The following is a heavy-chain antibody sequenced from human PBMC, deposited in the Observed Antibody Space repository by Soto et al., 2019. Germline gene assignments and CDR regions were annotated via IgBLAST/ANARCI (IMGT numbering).Heavy chain of an antibody. CDR2: IKEGGSES. CDR1: GFTFSTHW. J-gene: IGHJ4*02. Sequence: EVQLVESGGDLVQPGGSLRLSCAASGFTFSTHWMSWVRQAPGKGLEWVANIKEGGSESYYADSVKGRFTSSRDNAKNSLYLQMNGLRVEDTALYYCAKDVRWGQGTLVTVSS. CDR3: AKDVR. V-gene: IGHV3-7*05.